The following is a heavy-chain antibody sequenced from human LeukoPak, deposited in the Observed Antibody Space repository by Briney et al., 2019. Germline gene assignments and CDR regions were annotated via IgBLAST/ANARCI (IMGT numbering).Heavy chain of an antibody. CDR3: ARAYDSGDYGLDY. D-gene: IGHD4-17*01. CDR2: IYYSGST. J-gene: IGHJ4*02. CDR1: GGSISSYY. V-gene: IGHV4-59*01. Sequence: SSETLSLTCTVSGGSISSYYWSWIRQPPGKGLEWIGYIYYSGSTNYNPSLKSRVTISVDTSKNQFSLKLSSVTAAATAVYYCARAYDSGDYGLDYWGQGTLVTVSS.